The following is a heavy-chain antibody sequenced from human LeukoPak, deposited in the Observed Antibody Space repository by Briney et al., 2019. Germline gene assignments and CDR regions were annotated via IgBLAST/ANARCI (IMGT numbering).Heavy chain of an antibody. J-gene: IGHJ4*02. D-gene: IGHD6-19*01. CDR3: AKPQEVHSSGCVDY. Sequence: PGRSLRLSCAASGFAFSSYGMHWVRQAPGKGLEWVAFIRYDGSNKYYADSVKGRFTISRDNSKNTLYLQMNSLRAEDTAVYYCAKPQEVHSSGCVDYWGQGTLATVSS. CDR2: IRYDGSNK. CDR1: GFAFSSYG. V-gene: IGHV3-30*02.